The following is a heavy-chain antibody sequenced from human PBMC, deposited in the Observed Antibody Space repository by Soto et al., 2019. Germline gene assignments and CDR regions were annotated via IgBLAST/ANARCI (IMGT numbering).Heavy chain of an antibody. J-gene: IGHJ5*02. D-gene: IGHD5-18*01. V-gene: IGHV4-31*03. CDR3: ARDLAAYSYGYGQFDP. Sequence: QVQLQESGPGLVKPSQTLSLTCTVSGGSISSGGYYWSWIRQHPGKGLEWIGYIYYSGSTYYNPSLKSRVTISVDTSKNKFSLKLSSVTAADTAVYYCARDLAAYSYGYGQFDPWGQGTLVTVSS. CDR1: GGSISSGGYY. CDR2: IYYSGST.